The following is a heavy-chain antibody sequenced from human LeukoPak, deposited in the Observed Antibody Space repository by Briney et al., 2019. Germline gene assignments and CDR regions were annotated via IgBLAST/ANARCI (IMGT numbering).Heavy chain of an antibody. V-gene: IGHV1-18*01. D-gene: IGHD2-2*01. CDR1: GYTFTSYG. J-gene: IGHJ6*02. CDR2: ISAYNGNT. CDR3: ARDLVVVVPAARYYYYGMDV. Sequence: GASVKVSCKASGYTFTSYGISGVRQAPGQGLEWMGWISAYNGNTNYAQKLQGRVTMTTDTSTSTAYMELRSLRSDDTAVYYCARDLVVVVPAARYYYYGMDVWGQGTTVTVSS.